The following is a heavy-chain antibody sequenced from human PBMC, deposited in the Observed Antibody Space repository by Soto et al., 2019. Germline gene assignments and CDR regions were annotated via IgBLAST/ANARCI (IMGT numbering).Heavy chain of an antibody. CDR1: GYTFTSYG. J-gene: IGHJ6*02. D-gene: IGHD2-15*01. V-gene: IGHV1-18*01. Sequence: VASVKVSCKASGYTFTSYGISWVRQAPGQGLEWMGWISAYNGNTNYAQKLQGRVTMTTDTSTSTAYMELRSLRSDDTAVYYCASYELGYCSGGSCFAGMDVWGQGTTVTVSS. CDR2: ISAYNGNT. CDR3: ASYELGYCSGGSCFAGMDV.